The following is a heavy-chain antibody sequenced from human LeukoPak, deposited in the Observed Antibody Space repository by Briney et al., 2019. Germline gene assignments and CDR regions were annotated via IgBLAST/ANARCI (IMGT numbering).Heavy chain of an antibody. CDR1: GDSVSSNSVA. J-gene: IGHJ4*02. D-gene: IGHD6-6*01. CDR2: TYYRSKWYN. V-gene: IGHV6-1*01. Sequence: SQTLSLTCAISGDSVSSNSVAWNWIRQSPSRGLEWLARTYYRSKWYNDYAASVKSRITITPDTSKNQFSLQLNSVTPEDTAVYYCARDSSSSGSLHYWGQGTLVTVSS. CDR3: ARDSSSSGSLHY.